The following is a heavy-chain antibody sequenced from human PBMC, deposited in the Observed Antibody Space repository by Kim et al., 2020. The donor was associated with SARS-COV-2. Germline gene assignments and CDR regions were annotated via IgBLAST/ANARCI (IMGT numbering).Heavy chain of an antibody. CDR3: AKEGPRPPDWFDP. V-gene: IGHV3-23*01. Sequence: ADSGKGRFTISRDNTKNTLYLQLSSLRAEDTAVYYCAKEGPRPPDWFDPWGQGTLVIVSS. J-gene: IGHJ5*02.